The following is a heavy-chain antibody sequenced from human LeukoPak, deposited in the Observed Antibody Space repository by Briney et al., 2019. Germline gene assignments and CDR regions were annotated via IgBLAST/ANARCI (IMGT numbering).Heavy chain of an antibody. Sequence: ASVKVSCKASGYTFTCYYMHWVRQAPGQGLEWMGWINPNSGGTNYAQKFQGRVTMTRDTSISTAYMELSRLRSDDTAVYYCARPLPSEDHDAFDIWGQGTMVTVAS. CDR2: INPNSGGT. V-gene: IGHV1-2*02. J-gene: IGHJ3*02. D-gene: IGHD2-15*01. CDR1: GYTFTCYY. CDR3: ARPLPSEDHDAFDI.